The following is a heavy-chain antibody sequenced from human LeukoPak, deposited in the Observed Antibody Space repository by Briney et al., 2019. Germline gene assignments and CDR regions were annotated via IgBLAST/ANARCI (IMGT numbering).Heavy chain of an antibody. D-gene: IGHD6-13*01. CDR1: GGSISSGGYY. V-gene: IGHV4-31*03. CDR3: ARETAAAGAFDI. J-gene: IGHJ3*02. Sequence: PSQTLSLTCTVSGGSISSGGYYWSWIRQYPGKGLEWIGYIYYSGSTYYNPSLKSRVTISVDTSKNQFSLKLSSVTAADTAVYYCARETAAAGAFDIWGQGTMVTVSS. CDR2: IYYSGST.